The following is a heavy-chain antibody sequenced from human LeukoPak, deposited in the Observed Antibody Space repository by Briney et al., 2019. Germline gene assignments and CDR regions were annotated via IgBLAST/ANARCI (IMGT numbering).Heavy chain of an antibody. CDR2: ISYDGSNK. V-gene: IGHV3-30*03. CDR3: ARGALYGSGRLDPYYFDY. CDR1: GFTFSSYG. Sequence: GGSLRLSCAASGFTFSSYGMHWVRQAPGKGLEWVAVISYDGSNKYYADSVKGRFTISRDNSKNTLYLQMNSLRAEDTAVYYCARGALYGSGRLDPYYFDYWGQGTLVTVSS. D-gene: IGHD3-10*01. J-gene: IGHJ4*02.